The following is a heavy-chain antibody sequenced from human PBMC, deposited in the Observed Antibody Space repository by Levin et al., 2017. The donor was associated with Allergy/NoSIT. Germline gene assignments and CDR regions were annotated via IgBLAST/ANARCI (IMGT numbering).Heavy chain of an antibody. CDR2: ISSDGRKK. V-gene: IGHV3-30*03. CDR1: GFTFSSYG. D-gene: IGHD2/OR15-2a*01. Sequence: GESLKISCAASGFTFSSYGMHWVRQAPGKGLEWVAVISSDGRKKFYADSVKGRFTISRDNSKNTLDLQMNSLRAEDTAVYFCAGMKRNILQAFGIWGQGTMVTVSS. J-gene: IGHJ3*02. CDR3: AGMKRNILQAFGI.